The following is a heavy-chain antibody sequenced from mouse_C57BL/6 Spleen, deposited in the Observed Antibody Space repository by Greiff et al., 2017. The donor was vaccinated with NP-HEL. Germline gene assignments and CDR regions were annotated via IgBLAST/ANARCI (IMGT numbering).Heavy chain of an antibody. V-gene: IGHV1-69*01. J-gene: IGHJ1*03. D-gene: IGHD2-1*01. CDR2: IDPSDSYT. CDR1: GYNFTSYW. Sequence: VQLQQPGAELVMPGASVKLSCKASGYNFTSYWMHWVKQRPGQGLEWIGEIDPSDSYTNYNQKFKGKSTLTVDKSSSTAYMQLSSLTSEDSAVYYCERGYYGNYWYFDDWGTGTTVTVSS. CDR3: ERGYYGNYWYFDD.